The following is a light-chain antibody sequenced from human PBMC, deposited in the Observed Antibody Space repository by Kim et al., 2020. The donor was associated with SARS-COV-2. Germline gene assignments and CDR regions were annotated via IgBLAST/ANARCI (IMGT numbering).Light chain of an antibody. Sequence: LTQPHSVSESPGKTVTISCTRSSGSIDDNYVQWYQQRPGGVPTIVIYEDDQRPSGVSDRFSGSIDNSSNSASLTISGLKTEDEADYYCQSYKRTNVVFGGGTQLTVL. J-gene: IGLJ2*01. CDR3: QSYKRTNVV. CDR1: SGSIDDNY. V-gene: IGLV6-57*03. CDR2: EDD.